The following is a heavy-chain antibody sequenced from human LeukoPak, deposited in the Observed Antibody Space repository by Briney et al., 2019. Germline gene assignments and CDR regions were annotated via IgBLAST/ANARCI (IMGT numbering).Heavy chain of an antibody. Sequence: PSETLSLTCTVSGDSISRSSYYWGCIRQPPGKGLEWVANIYSSGSTYYNPSLKSRISITVNTSKNQVALKLSSVTAADTAVYYCASRPFSSLDYWGQGTLVSVSS. CDR3: ASRPFSSLDY. D-gene: IGHD2/OR15-2a*01. CDR1: GDSISRSSYY. V-gene: IGHV4-39*01. J-gene: IGHJ4*02. CDR2: IYSSGST.